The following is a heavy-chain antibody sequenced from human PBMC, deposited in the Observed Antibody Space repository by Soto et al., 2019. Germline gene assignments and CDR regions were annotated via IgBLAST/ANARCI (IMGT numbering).Heavy chain of an antibody. CDR1: GYTFTSYG. D-gene: IGHD3-22*01. CDR3: ASHYYDSSGTFDY. CDR2: ISAYNGNT. V-gene: IGHV1-18*01. J-gene: IGHJ4*02. Sequence: GASVKVSCKASGYTFTSYGISWVRQAPGQGLEWMGWISAYNGNTNYAQKLQGRVTITADESTSTAYMELSSLRSEDTAVYYCASHYYDSSGTFDYWGQGNLVTVS.